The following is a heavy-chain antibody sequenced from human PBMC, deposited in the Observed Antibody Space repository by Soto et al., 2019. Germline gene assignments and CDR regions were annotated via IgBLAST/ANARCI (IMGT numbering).Heavy chain of an antibody. D-gene: IGHD3-10*01. J-gene: IGHJ6*02. CDR2: IGTAGDT. CDR3: ARAGRYGSGTSYYGMDV. V-gene: IGHV3-13*01. Sequence: EVQLVESGGGLVQPGGSLRLSCAASGFTFSSYDMHWVRQATGKGLEWVSAIGTAGDTYYPGSVKGRFTISRENAKNSLYLQMNSLRAEDTAVYYCARAGRYGSGTSYYGMDVWGQGTTVTVSS. CDR1: GFTFSSYD.